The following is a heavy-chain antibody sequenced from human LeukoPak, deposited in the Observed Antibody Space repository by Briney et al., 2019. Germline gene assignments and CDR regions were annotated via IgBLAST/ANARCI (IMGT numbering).Heavy chain of an antibody. D-gene: IGHD6-19*01. CDR2: ISYDGSNK. J-gene: IGHJ6*02. V-gene: IGHV3-30*04. Sequence: QPGGSLRLSCAASGFTFSSYAMHWVRQAPGKGLEWVAVISYDGSNKYYADSVKGRFTISRDNSKNTLYLQMNSLRAEDTAVYYCAKVGQWLFYGMDVWGQGTTVTVSS. CDR1: GFTFSSYA. CDR3: AKVGQWLFYGMDV.